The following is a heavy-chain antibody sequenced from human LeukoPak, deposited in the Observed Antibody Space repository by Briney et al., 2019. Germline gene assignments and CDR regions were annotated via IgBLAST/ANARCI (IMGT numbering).Heavy chain of an antibody. Sequence: GGSLRLSCAAPGFIFDDYAMHWVRQAPGKGLEWVSGINWNSGRIGYADSVKGRFSISRDNAKNSLYLQMNSLRAEDTAVYYCARGIPELDVWGQGTTVTVSS. CDR2: INWNSGRI. V-gene: IGHV3-9*01. J-gene: IGHJ6*02. CDR3: ARGIPELDV. CDR1: GFIFDDYA.